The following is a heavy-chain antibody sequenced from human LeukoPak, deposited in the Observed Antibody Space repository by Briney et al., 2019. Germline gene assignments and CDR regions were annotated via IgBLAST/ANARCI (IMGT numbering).Heavy chain of an antibody. CDR1: GXSFSTTW. D-gene: IGHD3-16*01. CDR2: VSSDGSRT. CDR3: ATDGAYGLTH. V-gene: IGHV3-74*01. Sequence: PGGSLRLSCAASGXSFSTTWMHWVRQAPGKGLMWVSHVSSDGSRTYADSVKGRFTVSRDNNKGMVYLQMSSLRAEDTAVYYCATDGAYGLTHWGQGTLVTVSS. J-gene: IGHJ4*02.